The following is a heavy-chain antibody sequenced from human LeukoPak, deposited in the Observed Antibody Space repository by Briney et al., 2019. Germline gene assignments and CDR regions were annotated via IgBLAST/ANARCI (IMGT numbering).Heavy chain of an antibody. D-gene: IGHD4-11*01. CDR1: SGSFSGYY. CDR3: VRRRGLNQQLFRRDRGGFDY. J-gene: IGHJ4*02. V-gene: IGHV4-34*01. CDR2: INNSGST. Sequence: SETLSLTCDVNSGSFSGYYWNWIRQAPGKGLEWIGEINNSGSTNYNPSLKSRVTISADTSKNQFSLKLNSVTAADTAVYYCVRRRGLNQQLFRRDRGGFDYWGQGPLVTVSS.